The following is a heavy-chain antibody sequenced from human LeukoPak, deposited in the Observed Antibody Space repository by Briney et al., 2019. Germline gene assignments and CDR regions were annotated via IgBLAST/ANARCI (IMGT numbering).Heavy chain of an antibody. J-gene: IGHJ4*02. CDR3: ARGREYYGSGSYYNNDY. CDR1: GYTFTSYD. D-gene: IGHD3-10*01. CDR2: MNPNSGNT. V-gene: IGHV1-8*01. Sequence: ASVKVSCKASGYTFTSYDINWVRQATGQGLEWMGWMNPNSGNTGYAQKFQGRVTMTRNTSISTAYMELSSLRSEDTAVYYCARGREYYGSGSYYNNDYWGQETLVTVSS.